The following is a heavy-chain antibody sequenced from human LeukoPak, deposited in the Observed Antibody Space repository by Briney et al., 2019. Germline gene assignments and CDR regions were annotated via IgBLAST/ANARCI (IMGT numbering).Heavy chain of an antibody. D-gene: IGHD4-17*01. CDR1: GYIFTSYA. J-gene: IGHJ4*02. CDR2: INPNSGGT. Sequence: ASVKVSCKSSGYIFTSYAISWVRQAPGQGLEWMGWINPNSGGTNYAQKFQGWVTVTRDTSISTAYMELSRLRSDDTAIYYCARLPRNYGDYVAYWGQGTLVTVSS. V-gene: IGHV1-2*04. CDR3: ARLPRNYGDYVAY.